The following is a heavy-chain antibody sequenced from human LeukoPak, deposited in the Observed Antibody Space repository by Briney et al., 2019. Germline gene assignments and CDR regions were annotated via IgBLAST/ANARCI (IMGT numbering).Heavy chain of an antibody. Sequence: GASVKVSCKASGYTFTNYDINWVRQATGQGLEWMGWMNPNSGDTGYAQKFQGRVSMTRNTSISTAYMELSSLRAEDTAVYYCARGRSSSGSYPGPLDYWGQGTLVTVSS. CDR1: GYTFTNYD. J-gene: IGHJ4*02. V-gene: IGHV1-8*01. D-gene: IGHD1-26*01. CDR3: ARGRSSSGSYPGPLDY. CDR2: MNPNSGDT.